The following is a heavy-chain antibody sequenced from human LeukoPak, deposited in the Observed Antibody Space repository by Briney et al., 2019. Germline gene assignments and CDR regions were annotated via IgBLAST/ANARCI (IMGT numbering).Heavy chain of an antibody. D-gene: IGHD3-22*01. CDR2: ISAYNGNT. Sequence: ASVKVSFKASGYTFTSYGISWVRQAPGQGLEWMGWISAYNGNTNYAQKLQGRVTMTTDTSTSTAYMELRSLRSDDTAVYYCARDRYYYDSSGYHIDYWGQGTLVTVSS. CDR1: GYTFTSYG. V-gene: IGHV1-18*01. J-gene: IGHJ4*02. CDR3: ARDRYYYDSSGYHIDY.